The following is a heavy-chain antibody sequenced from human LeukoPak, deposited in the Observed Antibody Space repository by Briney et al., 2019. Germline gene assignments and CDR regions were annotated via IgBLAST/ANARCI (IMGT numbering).Heavy chain of an antibody. CDR2: IYYSGST. D-gene: IGHD3-9*01. CDR3: ARDRGYYDILTGYYGSRFDP. V-gene: IGHV4-39*07. Sequence: SETLSLTCTVSGGSISSGDYYWGWIRQPPGKGLEWIGSIYYSGSTYYNPSLKSRVTISVDTSKNQFSLKLSSVTAADTAVYYCARDRGYYDILTGYYGSRFDPWGQGTLVTVSS. J-gene: IGHJ5*02. CDR1: GGSISSGDYY.